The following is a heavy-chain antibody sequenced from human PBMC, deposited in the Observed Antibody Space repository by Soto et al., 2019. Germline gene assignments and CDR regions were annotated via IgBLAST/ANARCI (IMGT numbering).Heavy chain of an antibody. V-gene: IGHV3-74*03. J-gene: IGHJ4*02. Sequence: EVQLVESGGGLVQPGGSLRLSCAASGFTFSNYWIHWVRQVPGKGLVWVSRVNSDGTSTSYADFVKGRFTITRDNVKNTVYLQMDNLGAADTAVYYCTRGGTTTTYWGLFSYWGQGALVAVSS. CDR2: VNSDGTST. D-gene: IGHD7-27*01. CDR1: GFTFSNYW. CDR3: TRGGTTTTYWGLFSY.